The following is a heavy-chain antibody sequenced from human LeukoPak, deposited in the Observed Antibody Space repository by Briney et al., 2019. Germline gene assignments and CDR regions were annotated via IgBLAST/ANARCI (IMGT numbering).Heavy chain of an antibody. CDR2: IYSGGTT. Sequence: GGSLRLSCAASGFTVSNNYMNWVRQAPGKGLEWVSIIYSGGTTYYADSVKGRFTISRDNSKNTLYLQMNSLRAEDTAVYYCARVLWNGDYPRFDYWGQGTLVTVSS. V-gene: IGHV3-53*01. CDR3: ARVLWNGDYPRFDY. D-gene: IGHD4-17*01. CDR1: GFTVSNNY. J-gene: IGHJ4*02.